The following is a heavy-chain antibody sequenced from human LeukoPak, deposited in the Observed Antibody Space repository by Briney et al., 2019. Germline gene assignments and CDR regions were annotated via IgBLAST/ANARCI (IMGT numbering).Heavy chain of an antibody. CDR2: IYWDDDK. V-gene: IGHV2-5*02. CDR3: ARIRVAAAEYYFDY. J-gene: IGHJ4*02. D-gene: IGHD6-13*01. CDR1: GFSFSTSGVG. Sequence: SGPTLVNPTQTLTLTCSFSGFSFSTSGVGVGWIRQPPGKALEWLALIYWDDDKRYSPSLKPRLTITKDTSKNQVVLTMTNMDPVDTATYYCARIRVAAAEYYFDYWGQGTLVTVSS.